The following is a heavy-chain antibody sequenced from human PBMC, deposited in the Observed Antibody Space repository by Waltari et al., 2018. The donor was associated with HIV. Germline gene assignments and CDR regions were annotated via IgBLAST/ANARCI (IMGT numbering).Heavy chain of an antibody. CDR2: IKQDGSEI. J-gene: IGHJ4*02. CDR1: GFTFSSYW. V-gene: IGHV3-7*01. CDR3: ARRGGRSSPLGY. D-gene: IGHD6-13*01. Sequence: EVQLVESGGGLVQPGGSLRLSCAAFGFTFSSYWMSWVVQAPGKGLEWVANIKQDGSEIYYVDSVKGRFTISRDNAKNSLYLQMNSLRAEDTAVYFCARRGGRSSPLGYWGQGTLVTVSS.